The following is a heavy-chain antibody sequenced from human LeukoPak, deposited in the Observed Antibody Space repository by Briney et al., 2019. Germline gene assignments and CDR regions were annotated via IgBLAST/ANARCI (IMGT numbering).Heavy chain of an antibody. CDR2: IWYDGSNK. CDR3: ARDNWNDGAFDI. Sequence: QAGGSLRLSCAASGFTFSSYGMHWVRQAPGKGLEWVAVIWYDGSNKYYADSVKGRFTISRDNSKNTLYLQMNSLRAEDTAVYYCARDNWNDGAFDIWGQGTMVTVSS. V-gene: IGHV3-33*01. J-gene: IGHJ3*02. CDR1: GFTFSSYG. D-gene: IGHD1-1*01.